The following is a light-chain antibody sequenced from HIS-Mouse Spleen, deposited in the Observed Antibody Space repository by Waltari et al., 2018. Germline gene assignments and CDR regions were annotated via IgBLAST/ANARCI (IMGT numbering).Light chain of an antibody. CDR2: DAS. V-gene: IGKV1-33*01. J-gene: IGKJ3*01. CDR1: QDISTY. CDR3: QQYDNLTLFT. Sequence: DIQMTQSPSSLSASVGDRVTITCQASQDISTYLNWYQQKPGKAPKLLIYDASNLETGVPSRFSGSGSGTDFTFTISSLQPEDIATYYCQQYDNLTLFTFGPGTKVDIK.